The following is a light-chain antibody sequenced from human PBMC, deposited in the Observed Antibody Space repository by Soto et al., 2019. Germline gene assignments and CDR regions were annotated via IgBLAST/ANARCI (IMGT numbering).Light chain of an antibody. CDR1: QSVSSNY. V-gene: IGKV3-20*01. CDR3: QQYSSSRT. CDR2: GGS. Sequence: IVLMLTPCPRSLSPGERATPYSRASQSVSSNYLAWYQQKPGQAPRLLIYGGSNRATGIPDRFSGSGSETDFTLTITRLEPEDFAMYYCQQYSSSRTFGQGTKVDIK. J-gene: IGKJ1*01.